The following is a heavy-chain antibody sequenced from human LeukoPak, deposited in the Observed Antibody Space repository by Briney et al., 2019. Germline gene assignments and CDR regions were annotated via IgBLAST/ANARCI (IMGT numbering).Heavy chain of an antibody. J-gene: IGHJ2*01. CDR3: ARPEMATWYFDL. Sequence: SQTLSLTCTVSGGSISSGSYYWNWIRQPAGKGLEWIGRIYTSGSTNYNPSLKSRVTISVDTSKNQFSLKLSSVTAADTAVYYCARPEMATWYFDLWGRGTLVTVSS. D-gene: IGHD5-24*01. V-gene: IGHV4-61*02. CDR2: IYTSGST. CDR1: GGSISSGSYY.